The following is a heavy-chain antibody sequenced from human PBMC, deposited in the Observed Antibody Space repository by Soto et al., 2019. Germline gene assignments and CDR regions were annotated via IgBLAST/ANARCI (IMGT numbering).Heavy chain of an antibody. V-gene: IGHV1-18*01. J-gene: IGHJ4*02. D-gene: IGHD3-22*01. CDR1: GYTFTSYG. CDR2: ISAYNGNT. CDR3: ARKGRTLYYYDSSGYYDY. Sequence: SVKVSCKASGYTFTSYGISWVRQAPGQGLEWMGWISAYNGNTNYAQKLQGRVTMTTDTSTSTAYMELRSLRSDDTAVYYCARKGRTLYYYDSSGYYDYWGQGTLVTVSS.